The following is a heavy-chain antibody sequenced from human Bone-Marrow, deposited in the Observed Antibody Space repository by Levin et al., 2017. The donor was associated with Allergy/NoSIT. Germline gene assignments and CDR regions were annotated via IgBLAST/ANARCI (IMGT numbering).Heavy chain of an antibody. J-gene: IGHJ5*02. V-gene: IGHV4-4*07. Sequence: PSETLSLTCTVSGGSISSYYWSWIRQPAGKGLEWIGRIYTSGSTNYNPSLKSRVTMSVDTSKNQFSLKLSSVTAADTAVYYCARDHRRDFWSGLADRGDWFDPWGQGTLVTVSS. D-gene: IGHD3-3*01. CDR1: GGSISSYY. CDR3: ARDHRRDFWSGLADRGDWFDP. CDR2: IYTSGST.